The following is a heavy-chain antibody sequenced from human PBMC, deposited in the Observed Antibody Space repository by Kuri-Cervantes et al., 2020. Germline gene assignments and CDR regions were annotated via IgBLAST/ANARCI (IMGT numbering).Heavy chain of an antibody. V-gene: IGHV4-38-2*02. CDR2: IYHSGST. CDR1: GSSISSGYF. J-gene: IGHJ5*02. Sequence: SETLSLTCTVSGSSISSGYFWGWIRQPPGKGLEWIGSIYHSGSTNYNPSLKGRVTISVDKSKNQFSLKLSSVTAADTAVYYCARAIPYGYGFERSFDPWGQGTLVTVSS. D-gene: IGHD5-18*01. CDR3: ARAIPYGYGFERSFDP.